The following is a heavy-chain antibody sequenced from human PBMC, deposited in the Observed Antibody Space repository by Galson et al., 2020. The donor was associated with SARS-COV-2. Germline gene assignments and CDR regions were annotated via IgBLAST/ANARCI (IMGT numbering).Heavy chain of an antibody. CDR2: ITGSGTTI. D-gene: IGHD2-15*01. V-gene: IGHV3-11*01. CDR1: GFTFSDYY. Sequence: GESLKISCAASGFTFSDYYMTWIRQAPGKGLEWVSYITGSGTTIYYADSVKGRFTISRDHAKNSLYLQMNSLRAEDTAVYFCASKVYCSGGSCYLPDAFDSWGQGTMVTVSS. J-gene: IGHJ3*02. CDR3: ASKVYCSGGSCYLPDAFDS.